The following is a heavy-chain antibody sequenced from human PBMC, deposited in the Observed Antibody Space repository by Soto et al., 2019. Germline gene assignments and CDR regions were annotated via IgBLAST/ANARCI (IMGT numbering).Heavy chain of an antibody. CDR2: INPYSGAT. CDR1: GYTFSDYY. CDR3: ARARANVAPNWFDP. D-gene: IGHD5-12*01. Sequence: QVQLVQSGAEVKKPGASVKVSCKASGYTFSDYYVHWVRQAPGQGLEWMGWINPYSGATNYAQKFQDWVTMTGDASVSTAYFELTTLVSDDTAVYYCARARANVAPNWFDPWGQGTLVIVSS. V-gene: IGHV1-2*04. J-gene: IGHJ5*02.